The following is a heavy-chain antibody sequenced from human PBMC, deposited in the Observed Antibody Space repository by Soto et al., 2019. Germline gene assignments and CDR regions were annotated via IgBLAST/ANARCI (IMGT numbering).Heavy chain of an antibody. J-gene: IGHJ4*02. D-gene: IGHD3-16*01. V-gene: IGHV3-7*01. Sequence: GGSLRLSCAASGFTFSSYWMSWVRQAPGKGLELVANIKQDGSEKYYVDSVKGRFTISRDNAKNSLYLQMNSLRAEDTAVYYCARSLISVRISSLLSLFDYWGQGTLVTVSS. CDR3: ARSLISVRISSLLSLFDY. CDR2: IKQDGSEK. CDR1: GFTFSSYW.